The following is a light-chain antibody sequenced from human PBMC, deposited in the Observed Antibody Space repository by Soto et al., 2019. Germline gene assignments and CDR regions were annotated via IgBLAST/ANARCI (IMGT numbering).Light chain of an antibody. J-gene: IGKJ1*01. CDR3: QQYGSSRWT. Sequence: PGERATLSCRARQSVSSTYLAWYQQKPGQAPRPLISAASSRATGTPDRFSGSGSGTDFTLTISRLEPEDFAVYYCQQYGSSRWTFGQGTKVEIK. CDR1: QSVSSTY. CDR2: AAS. V-gene: IGKV3-20*01.